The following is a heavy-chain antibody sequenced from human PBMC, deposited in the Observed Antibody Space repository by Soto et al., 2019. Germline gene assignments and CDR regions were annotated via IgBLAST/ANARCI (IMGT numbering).Heavy chain of an antibody. V-gene: IGHV2-5*02. CDR3: AHRAGEVLTEYFDY. J-gene: IGHJ4*02. Sequence: QITLKESGPTLVKPTQTLTLTCTFSGFSLSTSGVGVGWIRQPPGKALEWLALIYWDDDKRYSPSLKSRLTITKDTSKNQGVLTVTNMDPVDTATYYCAHRAGEVLTEYFDYCGQGTLVTVSS. CDR2: IYWDDDK. CDR1: GFSLSTSGVG.